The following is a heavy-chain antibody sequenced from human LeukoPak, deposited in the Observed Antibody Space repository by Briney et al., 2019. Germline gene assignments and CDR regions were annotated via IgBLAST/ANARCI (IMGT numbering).Heavy chain of an antibody. J-gene: IGHJ4*02. Sequence: ASVKVSCKASGYTFTGYYMHWVRQAPGQGLEWMGVINPSGGRTSYAQKFQGRVTMTRDMSTSTVYMELSSLRSEDTAVYYCARVQVGATARGSFDYWGQGTLVTVSS. V-gene: IGHV1-46*01. CDR1: GYTFTGYY. CDR3: ARVQVGATARGSFDY. D-gene: IGHD1-26*01. CDR2: INPSGGRT.